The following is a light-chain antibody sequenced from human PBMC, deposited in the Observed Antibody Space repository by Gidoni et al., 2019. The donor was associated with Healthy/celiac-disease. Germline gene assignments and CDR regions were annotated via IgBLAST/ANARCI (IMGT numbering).Light chain of an antibody. CDR2: WAS. Sequence: DIVLTQSPHSLAVSLRESATINCKSSQSVLYSPNNKNYLAWYQQKPGQPPKLLIYWASTRESGVPDRFSGSGSGTDFTLTISSLQAEDVAVYYCQQYNSTPRTFGQGTKLEIK. CDR3: QQYNSTPRT. CDR1: QSVLYSPNNKNY. V-gene: IGKV4-1*01. J-gene: IGKJ2*01.